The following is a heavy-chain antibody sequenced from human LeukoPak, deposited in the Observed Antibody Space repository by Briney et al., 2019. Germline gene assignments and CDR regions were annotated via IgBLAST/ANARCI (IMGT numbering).Heavy chain of an antibody. CDR2: IIPIFGTA. CDR3: ARDWTTYYYDSSGPNGDAFDI. V-gene: IGHV1-69*13. D-gene: IGHD3-22*01. Sequence: SVKVSCKASGGTFSSYAISWVRQAPGQGLEWMGGIIPIFGTANYAQKFQGRGTITADESTSTAYMELSSLRSEDTAVYYCARDWTTYYYDSSGPNGDAFDIWGQGTMVTVSS. CDR1: GGTFSSYA. J-gene: IGHJ3*02.